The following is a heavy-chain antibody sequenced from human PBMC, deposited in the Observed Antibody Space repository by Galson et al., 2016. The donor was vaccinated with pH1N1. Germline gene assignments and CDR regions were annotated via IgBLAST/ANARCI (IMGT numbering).Heavy chain of an antibody. Sequence: ETLSLTCNVSGASVRSGSYYWSWIRQPPGKGLEWIGYIFYSGGTKHNPSLKSRVTISIDTSKNQFSLMLTSVTAADTVVYYCARERYYDFWSGYWDSWGQGTLVTVSS. V-gene: IGHV4-61*01. CDR3: ARERYYDFWSGYWDS. CDR1: GASVRSGSYY. J-gene: IGHJ5*01. D-gene: IGHD3-3*01. CDR2: IFYSGGT.